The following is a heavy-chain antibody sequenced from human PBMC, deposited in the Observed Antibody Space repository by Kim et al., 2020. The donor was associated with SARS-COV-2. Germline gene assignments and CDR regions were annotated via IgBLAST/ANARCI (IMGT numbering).Heavy chain of an antibody. CDR3: ARKGYCSGGSCRKNRPFWPGNRSHYWYFDL. CDR2: IDPSDSYT. J-gene: IGHJ2*01. V-gene: IGHV5-10-1*01. Sequence: GESLKISCKGSGYSFTSYWISWVRQMPGKGLEWMGRIDPSDSYTNYSPSFQGHVTISADKSISTAYLQWSSLKASDTAMYYCARKGYCSGGSCRKNRPFWPGNRSHYWYFDLWGRGTLVTVSA. CDR1: GYSFTSYW. D-gene: IGHD2-15*01.